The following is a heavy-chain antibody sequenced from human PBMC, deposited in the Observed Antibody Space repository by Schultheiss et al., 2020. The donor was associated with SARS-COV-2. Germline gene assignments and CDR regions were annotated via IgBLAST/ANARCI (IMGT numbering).Heavy chain of an antibody. CDR2: MNPNSGNT. V-gene: IGHV1-8*01. Sequence: ASVKVSCKASGYTFTSYDINWVRQATGQGLEWMGWMNPNSGNTGYAQKFQGRVTMTRNTSISTAYMELSSLRSEDTAVYYCARRGSYHPPTFLPRGGWFDPWGQGTLVTVSS. CDR3: ARRGSYHPPTFLPRGGWFDP. J-gene: IGHJ5*02. D-gene: IGHD2-15*01. CDR1: GYTFTSYD.